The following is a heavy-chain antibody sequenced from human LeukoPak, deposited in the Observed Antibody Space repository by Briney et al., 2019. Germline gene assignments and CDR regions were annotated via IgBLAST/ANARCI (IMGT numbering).Heavy chain of an antibody. CDR3: ARLNVVVVAATIVSWFEP. J-gene: IGHJ5*02. D-gene: IGHD2-15*01. CDR2: IYYSGST. CDR1: GGSISSYY. Sequence: SETLSLTCTVSGGSISSYYWSWIRQPPGKGLEWIGYIYYSGSTNYNPSLKSRVTISVDTSKNQFSLELSSVTAADTAVYFCARLNVVVVAATIVSWFEPLGPGTLVTVSS. V-gene: IGHV4-59*08.